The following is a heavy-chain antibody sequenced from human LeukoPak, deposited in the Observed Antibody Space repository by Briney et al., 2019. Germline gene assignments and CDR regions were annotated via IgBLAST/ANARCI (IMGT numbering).Heavy chain of an antibody. CDR2: INDGNGNE. CDR3: ARGGGLTAVGDY. V-gene: IGHV1-3*01. J-gene: IGHJ4*02. Sequence: DSVTLSCTASGYTFSSYTINWVRQAPGQRLEWMGWINDGNGNEKYSQKFQGRVTITRDPSASTAYMELSSLRSEDTAVYYCARGGGLTAVGDYWGQGTLVTVSS. D-gene: IGHD6-13*01. CDR1: GYTFSSYT.